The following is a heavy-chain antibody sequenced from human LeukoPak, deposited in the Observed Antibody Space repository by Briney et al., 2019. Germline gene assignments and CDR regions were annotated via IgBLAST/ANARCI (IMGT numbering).Heavy chain of an antibody. CDR2: ISGSGGST. J-gene: IGHJ4*02. CDR3: AKDTYYYDSSGYYFSGY. D-gene: IGHD3-22*01. Sequence: GGSLRLSCAASGFTFSSYATSWVRQAPGKGLEWVSAISGSGGSTYYADSVKGRFTISRDNSKNTLYLQMNSLRAEDTAVYYCAKDTYYYDSSGYYFSGYWGQGTLVTVSS. CDR1: GFTFSSYA. V-gene: IGHV3-23*01.